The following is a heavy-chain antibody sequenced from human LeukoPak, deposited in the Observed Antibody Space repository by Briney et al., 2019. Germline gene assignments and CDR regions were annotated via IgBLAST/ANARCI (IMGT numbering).Heavy chain of an antibody. D-gene: IGHD5-18*01. CDR3: ARDLSGVTGYTYGRGIDY. CDR1: GFTFSTYA. J-gene: IGHJ4*02. Sequence: GGSLRLSCAASGFTFSTYAMTWVRQAPGRGLEWVSSISGSGSSTYYADSVKGRFTISRDNSKNSLYLQMNSLRAEDTAVYYCARDLSGVTGYTYGRGIDYWGQGTLVTVSS. V-gene: IGHV3-23*01. CDR2: ISGSGSST.